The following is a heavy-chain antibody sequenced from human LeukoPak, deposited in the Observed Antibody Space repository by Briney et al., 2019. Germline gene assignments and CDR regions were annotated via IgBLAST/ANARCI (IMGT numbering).Heavy chain of an antibody. V-gene: IGHV3-30*02. CDR2: IRYDGSNK. Sequence: PGGSLRLSCAASGFTFSSYGMHWVRQAPGKGLEWVAFIRYDGSNKYYADSVKGRFTISRDNSKNTLYLQMNSLRAEDTAVYYCAKGFVVPTATAAGWFDPWGQGTLVTVSS. CDR3: AKGFVVPTATAAGWFDP. J-gene: IGHJ5*02. CDR1: GFTFSSYG. D-gene: IGHD2-2*01.